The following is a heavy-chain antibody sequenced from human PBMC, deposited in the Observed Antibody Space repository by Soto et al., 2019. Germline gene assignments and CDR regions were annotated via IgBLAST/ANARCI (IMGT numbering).Heavy chain of an antibody. D-gene: IGHD6-13*01. CDR3: TRVAAAGPFDY. J-gene: IGHJ4*02. V-gene: IGHV1-69*13. CDR2: IIPIFGTA. CDR1: GGTFSRYA. Sequence: SVKVSCKASGGTFSRYAISWVRQAPGQGLEWMGGIIPIFGTANYAQKFQGRVTITADESTSIAYLQMNSLKTEDTAVYYCTRVAAAGPFDYWGQGTLVTVSS.